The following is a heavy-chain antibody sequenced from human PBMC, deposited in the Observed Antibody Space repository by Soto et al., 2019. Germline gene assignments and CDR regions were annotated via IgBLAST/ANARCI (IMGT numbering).Heavy chain of an antibody. CDR1: GYTFTSYY. Sequence: ASVKVSCKASGYTFTSYYMHWVRQAPGQGLEWMGIINPSGGSTSYAQKFQGRVTMTRDTSTSTVYMELSSLRSEDTAVYYCARDPTTGTTMGGDAFDIWGQGTMVTV. D-gene: IGHD1-7*01. V-gene: IGHV1-46*01. CDR3: ARDPTTGTTMGGDAFDI. CDR2: INPSGGST. J-gene: IGHJ3*02.